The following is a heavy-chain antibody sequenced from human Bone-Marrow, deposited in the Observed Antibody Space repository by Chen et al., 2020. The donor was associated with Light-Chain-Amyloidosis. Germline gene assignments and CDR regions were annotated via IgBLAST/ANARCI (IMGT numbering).Heavy chain of an antibody. D-gene: IGHD3-22*01. CDR3: ARNSFESDDYYYYGILDY. CDR2: ISKSGTS. Sequence: QVQLQESGPGLVKPSQTLSLTCTVSGGSISSGDYYWRWIRQSPGKGLEWIGCISKSGTSYHNPSLASRVTMSVDRSENQFSLKLSSVTAADTAVYYCARNSFESDDYYYYGILDYWGQGTLVTVSS. J-gene: IGHJ4*02. CDR1: GGSISSGDYY. V-gene: IGHV4-30-4*01.